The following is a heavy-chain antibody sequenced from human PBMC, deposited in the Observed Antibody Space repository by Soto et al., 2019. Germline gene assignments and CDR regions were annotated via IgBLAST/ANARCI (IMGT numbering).Heavy chain of an antibody. CDR3: AXEAXXXXGGSCYSISSEYYFDY. D-gene: IGHD2-15*01. Sequence: EVQLVESGGGLVQPGGSLRLSCAASGFTFSSYSMNWVRQAPGKGLEWVSYISSSSSNIYYADSVKGRFTISRDNAKNYLYLQMNGLXAEDTAVXYXAXEAXXXXGGSCYSISSEYYFDYLGQGTLVTVSS. CDR1: GFTFSSYS. J-gene: IGHJ4*02. V-gene: IGHV3-48*01. CDR2: ISSSSSNI.